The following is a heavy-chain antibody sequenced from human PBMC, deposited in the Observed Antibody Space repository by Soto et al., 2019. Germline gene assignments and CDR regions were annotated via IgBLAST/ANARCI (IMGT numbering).Heavy chain of an antibody. D-gene: IGHD6-25*01. Sequence: QVQLQESGPGLVKPSETLSLTCTVSSDSIAGENWWNWVRQPPGMGLEWIGEIFHTGGTNYNPSLKGRVTMEVDKSKNQFSLKLISATAADTAVYYCARVFSSGSGWMYYFDFWGHGTLVSVSS. CDR2: IFHTGGT. J-gene: IGHJ4*01. CDR1: SDSIAGENW. V-gene: IGHV4-4*02. CDR3: ARVFSSGSGWMYYFDF.